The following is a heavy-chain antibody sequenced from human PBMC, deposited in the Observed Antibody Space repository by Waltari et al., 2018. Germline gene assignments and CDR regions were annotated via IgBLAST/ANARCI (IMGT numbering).Heavy chain of an antibody. V-gene: IGHV3-30*02. J-gene: IGHJ6*03. Sequence: QVQLVESGGGVVQPGGSLRLSCAASGFTFSSYGMHWVRQAPGKGLEWVAFIRYDGSNKYYADSVKGRFTISRDNSKNTLYLQMNSLRAEDTAVYYCAKVVVPADYYYYYYMDVWGKGTTVTISS. CDR2: IRYDGSNK. D-gene: IGHD2-2*01. CDR3: AKVVVPADYYYYYYMDV. CDR1: GFTFSSYG.